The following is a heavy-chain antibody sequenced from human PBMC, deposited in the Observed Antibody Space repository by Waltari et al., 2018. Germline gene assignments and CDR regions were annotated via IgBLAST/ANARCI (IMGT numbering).Heavy chain of an antibody. Sequence: QGQLEQSGSELKKPGASVKVSCKASGYSFSNYPMNWVRQATGQGLEWMGWRNPNSGNTGYAQKFQGRVTMTRNTSISTAYMELSSLRSEDTAVYYCARGKGGQLVRDYWGQGTLVTVSS. CDR1: GYSFSNYP. J-gene: IGHJ4*02. CDR2: RNPNSGNT. D-gene: IGHD6-13*01. V-gene: IGHV1-8*02. CDR3: ARGKGGQLVRDY.